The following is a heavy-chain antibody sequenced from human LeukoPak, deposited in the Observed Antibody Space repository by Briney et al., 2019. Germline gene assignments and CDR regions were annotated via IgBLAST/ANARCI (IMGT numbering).Heavy chain of an antibody. V-gene: IGHV3-15*01. J-gene: IGHJ4*02. CDR3: SAHSGEFTFDY. CDR2: IKSKTDGGTT. Sequence: GGPLRLSCAASGFTFSNAWMSWVRQAPGKGLEWVGRIKSKTDGGTTDYAAPVKGRFTISRDDSKNTLYLQMNSLKTEDTAVYYCSAHSGEFTFDYWGQGTLVTVSS. CDR1: GFTFSNAW. D-gene: IGHD4-17*01.